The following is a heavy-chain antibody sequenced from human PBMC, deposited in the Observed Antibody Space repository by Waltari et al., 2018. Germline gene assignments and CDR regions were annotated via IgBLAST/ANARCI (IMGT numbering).Heavy chain of an antibody. CDR1: GGSISRGDYY. Sequence: QVQLQESGPGLVKPSQTLSLTCTVSGGSISRGDYYWSWIRQPPGKGLEWIGYIYYSGSTYYSPSLKSRVTISVDTSKSQFSLKLSSVTAADTAVYYCARGWESPSVLDYWGQGTLVTVSS. V-gene: IGHV4-30-4*08. CDR3: ARGWESPSVLDY. J-gene: IGHJ4*02. CDR2: IYYSGST. D-gene: IGHD1-26*01.